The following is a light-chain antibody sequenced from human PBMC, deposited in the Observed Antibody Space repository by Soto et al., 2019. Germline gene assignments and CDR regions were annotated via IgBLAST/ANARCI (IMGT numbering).Light chain of an antibody. V-gene: IGKV1-5*03. CDR1: ESISTW. CDR2: KAS. J-gene: IGKJ1*01. Sequence: DIHMTQSPSTLSASVGDRVTITCRASESISTWLAWYQQKPGKAPKLLIYKASNLETGVPSRFSGSGSGTEFTLTINSLQPDDFAVYYCQQYTSYPWTFGQGTKVDIK. CDR3: QQYTSYPWT.